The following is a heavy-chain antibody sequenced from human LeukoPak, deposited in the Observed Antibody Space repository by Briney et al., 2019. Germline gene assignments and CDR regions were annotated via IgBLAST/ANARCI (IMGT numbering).Heavy chain of an antibody. D-gene: IGHD6-6*01. CDR3: ARDLYSSSSE. Sequence: AASVKVSCKASGGTFSSYAISWVRQAPGQGLEWMGGIIAIFGTANYAQKFQGRVTITADESTSTAYMELSSLRSEDTAVYYCARDLYSSSSEWGQGTLVTVSS. V-gene: IGHV1-69*13. CDR1: GGTFSSYA. J-gene: IGHJ4*02. CDR2: IIAIFGTA.